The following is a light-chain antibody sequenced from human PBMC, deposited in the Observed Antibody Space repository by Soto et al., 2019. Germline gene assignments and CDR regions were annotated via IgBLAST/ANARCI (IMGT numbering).Light chain of an antibody. CDR3: QQYNNWPRT. Sequence: EIVMTQSPATLSLSPGERATLSCRASQSVSSNLAWYKQKPGQAPRLLSYGASTRATGIPARVSGSGSGTEFTLTISSLQSEDFAVYYCQQYNNWPRTFGQGTKVEIK. V-gene: IGKV3-15*01. J-gene: IGKJ1*01. CDR1: QSVSSN. CDR2: GAS.